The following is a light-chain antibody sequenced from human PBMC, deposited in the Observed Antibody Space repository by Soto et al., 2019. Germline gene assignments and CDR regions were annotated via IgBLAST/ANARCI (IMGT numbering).Light chain of an antibody. Sequence: EIVMTQSPATLSVSPGERATHSCRASQSVTSNLAWYQQKTGQAPRLLIYGASIRATGIPARLSGSGSWTEFTLTISSLQSEDFAVYYSQQYNNSPVTIGPGTQVDIK. J-gene: IGKJ3*01. V-gene: IGKV3-15*01. CDR2: GAS. CDR1: QSVTSN. CDR3: QQYNNSPVT.